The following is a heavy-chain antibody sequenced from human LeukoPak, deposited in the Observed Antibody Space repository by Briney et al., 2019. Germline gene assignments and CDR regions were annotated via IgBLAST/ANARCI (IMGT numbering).Heavy chain of an antibody. V-gene: IGHV4-34*01. CDR2: INHSGST. D-gene: IGHD5-18*01. CDR1: GGSFSGYY. J-gene: IGHJ5*02. Sequence: SETLSLTCAVYGGSFSGYYWSWIRQPPGKGLEWIGEINHSGSTNYNPSLKSRVTISVDTSKNQFSLKLSSMTAADTAVYYCARGGYTWIQLSKGWFDPWGQGTLVTVSS. CDR3: ARGGYTWIQLSKGWFDP.